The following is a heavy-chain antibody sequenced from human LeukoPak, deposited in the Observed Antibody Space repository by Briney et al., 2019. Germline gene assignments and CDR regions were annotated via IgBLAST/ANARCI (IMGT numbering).Heavy chain of an antibody. CDR1: GYSISSGYY. CDR2: IYHSGST. D-gene: IGHD3-22*01. Sequence: SETLSLTCTVSGYSISSGYYWGWIRQPPGKGLEWIESIYHSGSTYYNPSLKSRVTISVDTSKNQFSLKLASVTAADTAVYYCAREVPYDNSGSYNRGRVRAFDIWGQGTMVTVSS. J-gene: IGHJ3*02. CDR3: AREVPYDNSGSYNRGRVRAFDI. V-gene: IGHV4-38-2*02.